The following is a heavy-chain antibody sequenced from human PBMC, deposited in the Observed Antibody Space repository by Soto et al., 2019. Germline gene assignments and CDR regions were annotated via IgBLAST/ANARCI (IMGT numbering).Heavy chain of an antibody. CDR3: ARLGDYYQALDY. J-gene: IGHJ4*01. CDR2: IYYTGTT. CDR1: GSPISENC. D-gene: IGHD3-22*01. V-gene: IGHV4-59*08. Sequence: QVQLKESGPGLVKPSETLSATCTVSGSPISENCWSWLRQAPGQGLEWVGYIYYTGTTTYNPSVKSRVTISLDTSKSQFSLILRSVTAADTAVYYCARLGDYYQALDYWGHGTLVTVSS.